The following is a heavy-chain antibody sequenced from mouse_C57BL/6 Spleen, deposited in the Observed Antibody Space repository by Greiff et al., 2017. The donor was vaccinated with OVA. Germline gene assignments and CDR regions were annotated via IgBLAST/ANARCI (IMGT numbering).Heavy chain of an antibody. D-gene: IGHD4-1*02. J-gene: IGHJ4*01. CDR1: GYAFSSYW. V-gene: IGHV1-80*01. Sequence: QVQLQQSGAELVKPGASVKISCKASGYAFSSYWMNWVKQRPGKGLEWIGQIYPGDGDTNYNGKFKGKATLTADKSSSTAYMQLSSLTSEDSAVYCCARRQLGYAMDYWGQGTSVTVSS. CDR3: ARRQLGYAMDY. CDR2: IYPGDGDT.